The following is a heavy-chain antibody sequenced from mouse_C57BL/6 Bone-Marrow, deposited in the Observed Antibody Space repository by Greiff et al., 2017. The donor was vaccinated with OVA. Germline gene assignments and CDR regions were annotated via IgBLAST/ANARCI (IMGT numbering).Heavy chain of an antibody. V-gene: IGHV5-4*01. CDR2: ISDGGSYT. Sequence: EVHLVESGGGLVKPGGSLKLSCAASGFTFSSYAMSWVRQTPEKRLEWVATISDGGSYTYYPDNVKGRFTISRDNAKNNLYLQMSHLKSEDTAMYYCARDGWGQGTLVTVSA. CDR3: ARDG. CDR1: GFTFSSYA. J-gene: IGHJ3*02.